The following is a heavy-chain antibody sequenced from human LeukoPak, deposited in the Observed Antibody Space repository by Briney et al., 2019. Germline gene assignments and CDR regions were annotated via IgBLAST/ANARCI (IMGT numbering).Heavy chain of an antibody. D-gene: IGHD2-2*01. CDR3: AKGRDCSSTSCLGWFDP. J-gene: IGHJ5*02. CDR2: ISGSGGST. Sequence: GASLRLSCAASGFTFSSYAMSWVRQAPGKGLEWVSAISGSGGSTYYADSVKGRFTISRDNSKNTLYLQMNSLRAEDTAVYYCAKGRDCSSTSCLGWFDPWGQGTLVTVSS. CDR1: GFTFSSYA. V-gene: IGHV3-23*01.